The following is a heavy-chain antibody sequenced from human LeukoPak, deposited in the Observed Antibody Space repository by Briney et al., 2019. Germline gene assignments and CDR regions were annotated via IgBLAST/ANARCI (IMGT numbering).Heavy chain of an antibody. V-gene: IGHV3-23*01. Sequence: GGSLRLSCAASGFTFSSYAMSWVRQAPGKGLEWVSAISGSGGSTYYADSVKGRFTISRDNSKNTLYLQMNSLRAEDTAVYCCAKDLFGGSYRTLDYWGQGTLVTVSS. J-gene: IGHJ4*02. CDR2: ISGSGGST. D-gene: IGHD1-26*01. CDR1: GFTFSSYA. CDR3: AKDLFGGSYRTLDY.